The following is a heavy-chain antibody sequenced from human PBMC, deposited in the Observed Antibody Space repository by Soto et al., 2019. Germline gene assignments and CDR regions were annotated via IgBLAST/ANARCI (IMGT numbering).Heavy chain of an antibody. J-gene: IGHJ4*02. Sequence: EVQLVESGGGLVQPGGSLRLSCEASGFTFSKSWMAWVRQAPGKGLEWVANINQDGSEKYYVDSVKGRVTISRDNAKKSVSLQMNSLRVEDTAIYYCATSWDYWGQGTLVTVSS. V-gene: IGHV3-7*03. CDR3: ATSWDY. CDR2: INQDGSEK. CDR1: GFTFSKSW.